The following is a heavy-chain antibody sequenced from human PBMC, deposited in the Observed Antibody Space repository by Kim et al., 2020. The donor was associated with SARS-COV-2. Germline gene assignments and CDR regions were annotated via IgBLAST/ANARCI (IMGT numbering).Heavy chain of an antibody. V-gene: IGHV4-34*01. J-gene: IGHJ5*02. D-gene: IGHD3-10*01. CDR1: GGSFSGYY. CDR3: ARRWVGYMVRGVWWFDP. CDR2: INHSGST. Sequence: SETLSLTCAVYGGSFSGYYWSWIRQPPGKGLEWIGEINHSGSTNYNPSLKSRVTISVDTSKNQFSLKLSSVTAADTAVYYCARRWVGYMVRGVWWFDPWGQGTLVTVSS.